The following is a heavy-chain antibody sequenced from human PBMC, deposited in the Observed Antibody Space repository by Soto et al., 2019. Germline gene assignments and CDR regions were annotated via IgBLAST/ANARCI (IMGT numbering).Heavy chain of an antibody. D-gene: IGHD6-6*01. CDR3: ARRGMVYSSSSPLYYYGMDV. Sequence: PSETLSLTCTVSGGSISSSSYYWGWIRQPPGKGLEWIATIYYSGNTYYNPSLKSRVTISVDTSKNQFSLKLSSVTAADTAVYYCARRGMVYSSSSPLYYYGMDVWGQGTTVTVSS. V-gene: IGHV4-39*01. CDR2: IYYSGNT. J-gene: IGHJ6*02. CDR1: GGSISSSSYY.